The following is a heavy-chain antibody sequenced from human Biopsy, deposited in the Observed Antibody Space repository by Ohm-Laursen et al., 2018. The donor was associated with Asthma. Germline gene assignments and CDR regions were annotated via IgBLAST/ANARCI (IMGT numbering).Heavy chain of an antibody. CDR3: AKDVVWFRELGGMDV. D-gene: IGHD3-10*01. CDR1: GFTFSTYA. CDR2: ISYDGSKR. V-gene: IGHV3-30*18. J-gene: IGHJ6*02. Sequence: SLRLSCSASGFTFSTYAMHWVRQAPGKGLEWVALISYDGSKRHSADSVRGRFTISRDNFKNTLYLQMNSLRAGDTAVYYCAKDVVWFRELGGMDVWGQGTTVTVSS.